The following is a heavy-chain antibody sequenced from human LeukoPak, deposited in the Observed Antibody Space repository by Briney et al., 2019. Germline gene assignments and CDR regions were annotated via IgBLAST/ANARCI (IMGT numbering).Heavy chain of an antibody. CDR3: AKDWTGTKPFDL. Sequence: HPGGSLRLSCAASGFTFSSYAMSWVRQAPGKGLEWVSSISGSGGSTYYADSVKGRFTISRDNSKNTLYLQMDSLRAEDTAVYYCAKDWTGTKPFDLWGRGTLVTVSS. D-gene: IGHD3/OR15-3a*01. V-gene: IGHV3-23*01. CDR2: ISGSGGST. J-gene: IGHJ2*01. CDR1: GFTFSSYA.